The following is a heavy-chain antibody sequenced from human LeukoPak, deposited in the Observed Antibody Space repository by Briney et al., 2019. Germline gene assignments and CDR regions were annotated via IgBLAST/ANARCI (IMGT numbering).Heavy chain of an antibody. CDR3: ARDRDIVVVVPYYYYGMDV. J-gene: IGHJ6*02. CDR2: ISSSSSYI. CDR1: GFTFSSYS. D-gene: IGHD2-2*01. Sequence: EGSLRLSCAASGFTFSSYSMNWVRQAPGKGLEWVSSISSSSSYIYYADSVKGRFTITRDNAKNSLYLQMSSLRAEDTAVYYCARDRDIVVVVPYYYYGMDVWGQGTTVTVSS. V-gene: IGHV3-21*01.